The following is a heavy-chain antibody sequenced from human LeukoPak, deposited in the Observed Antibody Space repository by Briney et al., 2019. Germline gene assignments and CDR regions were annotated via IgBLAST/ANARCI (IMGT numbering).Heavy chain of an antibody. Sequence: GGSLRLSCAASGFIFRSFEMYWVRQAPGKGLEWIAYISSGATTMYYADSVKGRFTISREDAKNSLFLQMNSLRAEDTAVYYCALLAVASDFDYWGQGALVTVSS. CDR3: ALLAVASDFDY. V-gene: IGHV3-48*03. D-gene: IGHD6-19*01. CDR1: GFIFRSFE. J-gene: IGHJ4*02. CDR2: ISSGATTM.